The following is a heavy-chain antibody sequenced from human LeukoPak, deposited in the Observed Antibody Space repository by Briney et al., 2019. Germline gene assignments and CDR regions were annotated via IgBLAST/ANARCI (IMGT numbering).Heavy chain of an antibody. Sequence: ASVEVSCKASGGTFSSYAISWVRQAPGQGLEWMGGIIPIFGTANYAQKFQGRVTITADESTSTAYMELSSLRSEDTAVYYCARKGYCSSTSCYYYGMDVWGQGTTVTVSS. CDR1: GGTFSSYA. D-gene: IGHD2-2*01. J-gene: IGHJ6*02. CDR2: IIPIFGTA. CDR3: ARKGYCSSTSCYYYGMDV. V-gene: IGHV1-69*01.